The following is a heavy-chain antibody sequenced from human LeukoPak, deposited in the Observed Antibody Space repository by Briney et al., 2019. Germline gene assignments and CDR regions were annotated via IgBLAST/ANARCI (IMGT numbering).Heavy chain of an antibody. CDR2: ITISGHTK. CDR1: GFAFSTYE. J-gene: IGHJ5*02. V-gene: IGHV3-48*03. CDR3: ARGDPHADL. Sequence: GGSLRLSCAASGFAFSTYEMSWVRQAPGKGLEWIADITISGHTKNYADSVKGRFTISRDNARSSLYLQMNSLGVEDTGVFYCARGDPHADLWGQGTLVTVSS.